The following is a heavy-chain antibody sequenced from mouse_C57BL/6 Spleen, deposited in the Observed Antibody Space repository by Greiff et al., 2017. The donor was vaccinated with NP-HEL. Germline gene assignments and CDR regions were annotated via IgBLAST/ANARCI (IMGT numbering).Heavy chain of an antibody. CDR2: ISDGGSYT. V-gene: IGHV5-4*01. D-gene: IGHD1-1*01. CDR3: ARDRVITTVVAPFDY. Sequence: EVKLVESGGGLVKPGGSLKLSCAASGFTFSSYAMSWVRQTPEKRLEWVATISDGGSYTYYPDNVKGRFTISRDNAKNNLYLQMSHLKSEDTAMYYCARDRVITTVVAPFDYWGQGTTLTVSS. J-gene: IGHJ2*01. CDR1: GFTFSSYA.